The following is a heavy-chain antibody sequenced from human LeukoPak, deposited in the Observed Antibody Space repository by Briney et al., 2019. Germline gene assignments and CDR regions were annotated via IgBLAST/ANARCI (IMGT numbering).Heavy chain of an antibody. V-gene: IGHV4-34*01. D-gene: IGHD3-10*01. CDR3: ARPRYYYGSGSYYYMDV. CDR1: GGSFSGYY. Sequence: PSETLSLTCAVYGGSFSGYYWSWIRQPPGKGLEWIGEINHSGSTNYNPSLKSRVTISVDTSKNQFSLKLSSVTAADTAVYYCARPRYYYGSGSYYYMDVWGKGTTVTISS. CDR2: INHSGST. J-gene: IGHJ6*03.